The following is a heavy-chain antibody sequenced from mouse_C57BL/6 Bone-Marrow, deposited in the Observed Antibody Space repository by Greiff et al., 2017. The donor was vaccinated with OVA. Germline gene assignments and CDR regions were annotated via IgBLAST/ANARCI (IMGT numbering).Heavy chain of an antibody. V-gene: IGHV1-81*01. D-gene: IGHD2-5*01. CDR2: IYPRSGNT. Sequence: VQVVESGAELARPGASVKLSCKASGYTFTSYGISWVKQRTGQGLGWIGEIYPRSGNTYYNEKFKGKATLTADKSSSTAYMELRSLTSEDSAVYFCVYSNLWAMDYWGQGTSVTVSS. CDR1: GYTFTSYG. J-gene: IGHJ4*01. CDR3: VYSNLWAMDY.